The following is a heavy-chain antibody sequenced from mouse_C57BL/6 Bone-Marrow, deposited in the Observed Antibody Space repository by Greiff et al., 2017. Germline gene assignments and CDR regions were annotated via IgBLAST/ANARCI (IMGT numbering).Heavy chain of an antibody. CDR2: INPNNGGT. CDR1: GYTFTDYY. J-gene: IGHJ2*01. CDR3: AREGDGYFFDY. D-gene: IGHD2-3*01. Sequence: EVQLQQSGPELVKPGASVKISCKASGYTFTDYYMNWVKQSHGKSLEWIGDINPNNGGTSYNQKFKGKATLTVDKSSSTAYMELRSLTSDDSAVYYCAREGDGYFFDYWGQGTTLTVSS. V-gene: IGHV1-26*01.